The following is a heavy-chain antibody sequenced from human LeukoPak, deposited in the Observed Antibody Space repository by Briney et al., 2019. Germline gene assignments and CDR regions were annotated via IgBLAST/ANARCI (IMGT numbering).Heavy chain of an antibody. CDR2: ISSSGSTI. J-gene: IGHJ6*03. V-gene: IGHV3-11*01. CDR3: ARSHYDFWSGYYYVDV. D-gene: IGHD3-3*01. Sequence: PGGSLRLSCAASGFTFSDYYMSWIRQAPGKGLEWVSYISSSGSTIYYADSVKGRFTISRDNAKNSLYLQMNSLRAEDTAVYYCARSHYDFWSGYYYVDVWGKGTTVTVSS. CDR1: GFTFSDYY.